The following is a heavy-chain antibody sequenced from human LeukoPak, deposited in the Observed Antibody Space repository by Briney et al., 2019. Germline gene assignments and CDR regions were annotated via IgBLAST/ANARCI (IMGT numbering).Heavy chain of an antibody. CDR2: TWYDGSNK. Sequence: GGSLRLSCAASGFTLSSYGMHWVRQAPGKGLEWVGVTWYDGSNKYYADSVKGRFSISRDNSKNTLYLHMNSLRAEDTAEYFCAKRAASEKYFDYWGQGTLVTVS. CDR3: AKRAASEKYFDY. D-gene: IGHD1-14*01. J-gene: IGHJ4*02. CDR1: GFTLSSYG. V-gene: IGHV3-33*06.